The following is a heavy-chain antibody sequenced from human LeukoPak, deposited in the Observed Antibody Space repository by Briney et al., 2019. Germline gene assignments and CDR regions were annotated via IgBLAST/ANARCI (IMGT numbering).Heavy chain of an antibody. V-gene: IGHV1-2*04. J-gene: IGHJ4*02. Sequence: ASVKVSCKASGYTFTGYYMHWVRQAPGQGLEWMGWINPNSGGTNYAQKFQGWVTMTRDTSISTAYMELSRLRSDDTAVYYCARAAPFGLRYCSGGSCYSYFDYWGQGTLVTVSS. CDR2: INPNSGGT. D-gene: IGHD2-15*01. CDR1: GYTFTGYY. CDR3: ARAAPFGLRYCSGGSCYSYFDY.